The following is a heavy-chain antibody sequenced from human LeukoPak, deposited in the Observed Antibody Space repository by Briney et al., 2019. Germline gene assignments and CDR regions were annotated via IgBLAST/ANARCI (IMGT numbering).Heavy chain of an antibody. CDR3: ARHDYYDSSGYSVSNLFDY. CDR2: ISYSGST. D-gene: IGHD3-22*01. Sequence: SETLSLTCSVSGGSISSHYWSWIRQPPGKGLEWIGYISYSGSTNYNPSLKSRVTISVDTSKNQFSLKLSSVTAADTAVYYCARHDYYDSSGYSVSNLFDYWGQGTLVTVSS. J-gene: IGHJ4*02. CDR1: GGSISSHY. V-gene: IGHV4-59*08.